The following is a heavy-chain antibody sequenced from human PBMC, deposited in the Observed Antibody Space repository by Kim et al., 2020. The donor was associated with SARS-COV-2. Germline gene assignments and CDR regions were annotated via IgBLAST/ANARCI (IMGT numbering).Heavy chain of an antibody. J-gene: IGHJ6*02. V-gene: IGHV3-53*01. CDR1: GFTVSSNY. D-gene: IGHD3-22*01. Sequence: GGSLRLSCAASGFTVSSNYMSWVRQAPGKGLEWVSVIYSGGSTYYAESSKGRFTITRDNSKNTLFFQMNSLRAEDTAVYYCARDTSYVSSGSHYYGMDVWGQGTTVTVSS. CDR3: ARDTSYVSSGSHYYGMDV. CDR2: IYSGGST.